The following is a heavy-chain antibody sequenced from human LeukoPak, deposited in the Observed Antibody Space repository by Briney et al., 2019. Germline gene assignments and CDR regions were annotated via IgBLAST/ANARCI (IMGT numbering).Heavy chain of an antibody. J-gene: IGHJ4*02. V-gene: IGHV3-23*01. CDR2: ISGSGGST. D-gene: IGHD2-2*01. CDR1: GFTFSSYA. Sequence: PGGSLRLSCAASGFTFSSYAMSWVRQAPGKGLEWVSAISGSGGSTYYADSVKGRFTISRDNSKNTLYLQMNSLRAEDTAVYYCAKDGVLRGYCSSTSCFFDYWGQGTLVTVPS. CDR3: AKDGVLRGYCSSTSCFFDY.